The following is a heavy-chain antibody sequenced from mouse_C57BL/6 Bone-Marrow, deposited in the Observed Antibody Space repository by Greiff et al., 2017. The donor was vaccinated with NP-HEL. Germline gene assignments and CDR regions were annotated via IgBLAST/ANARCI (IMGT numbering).Heavy chain of an antibody. Sequence: EVQLQQSGTVLARPGASVKMSCKTSGYTFTSYWMHWVNQRPGQGLEWIGAIYPGNSDTSYNQKFKGKAKLTAVTSASTAYMELSSLTNEDSAVYYCTRGDIYYGSSYGAMDYWGQGTSVTVSS. J-gene: IGHJ4*01. CDR2: IYPGNSDT. CDR3: TRGDIYYGSSYGAMDY. V-gene: IGHV1-5*01. CDR1: GYTFTSYW. D-gene: IGHD1-1*01.